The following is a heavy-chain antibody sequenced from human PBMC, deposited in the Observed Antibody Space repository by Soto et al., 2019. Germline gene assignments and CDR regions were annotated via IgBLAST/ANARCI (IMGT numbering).Heavy chain of an antibody. Sequence: GGSLRLSCAASGFTFSSYGIHWVRQAPGKGLEWVAFISYDGSNKYYTDSVKGRFTISRDNSKNTLYLQMNGLRGEDTAVYYCAKRRNVLRFLEWSSGMEVWGQGTTVTVSS. J-gene: IGHJ6*02. CDR2: ISYDGSNK. CDR3: AKRRNVLRFLEWSSGMEV. CDR1: GFTFSSYG. V-gene: IGHV3-30*18. D-gene: IGHD3-3*01.